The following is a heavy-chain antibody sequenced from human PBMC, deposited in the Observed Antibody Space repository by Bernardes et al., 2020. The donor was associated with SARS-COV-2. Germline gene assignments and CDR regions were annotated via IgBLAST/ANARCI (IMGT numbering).Heavy chain of an antibody. D-gene: IGHD6-19*01. CDR2: ISNSGGNT. CDR1: GFTFGDYA. J-gene: IGHJ5*02. V-gene: IGHV3-64D*06. Sequence: SLRLSCSASGFTFGDYAIHWVRQAPGKGLKYVSGISNSGGNTNYADSVKGRFTISRDNSKNTVDLQMRGLRAEDSAVYYCVKSEWLVGDYFDPWGQGTLVTVSS. CDR3: VKSEWLVGDYFDP.